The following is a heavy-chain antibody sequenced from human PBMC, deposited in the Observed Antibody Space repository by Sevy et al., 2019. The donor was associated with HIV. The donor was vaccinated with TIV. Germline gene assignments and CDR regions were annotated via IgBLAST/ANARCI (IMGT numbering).Heavy chain of an antibody. J-gene: IGHJ6*02. V-gene: IGHV4-61*08. CDR3: ATDQYYDIVTGLFGVDV. CDR1: GVSVSSGEYY. Sequence: SETLSLTCTVSGVSVSSGEYYWTWIRQPPGKGLEWIGYLYFSGYTNYNPSLKSRVTISIDTSKNQFSLKLSSVTAADTAVYYCATDQYYDIVTGLFGVDVWGQGTTVTVSS. CDR2: LYFSGYT. D-gene: IGHD3-9*01.